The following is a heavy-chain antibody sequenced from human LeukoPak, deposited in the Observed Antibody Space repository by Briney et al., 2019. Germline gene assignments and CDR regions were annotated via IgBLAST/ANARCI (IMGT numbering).Heavy chain of an antibody. V-gene: IGHV4-34*01. CDR3: ARGVFRVGDAFDI. CDR1: GGSFSGYY. J-gene: IGHJ3*02. CDR2: INHSGST. D-gene: IGHD1-26*01. Sequence: SETLSLTCAVYGGSFSGYYWSWIRQPPGKGLEWIGEINHSGSTNYNPSLKSRVTISVDTSKNQFSLKLSSVTAADTAVYYCARGVFRVGDAFDIWGQGTMVTVSS.